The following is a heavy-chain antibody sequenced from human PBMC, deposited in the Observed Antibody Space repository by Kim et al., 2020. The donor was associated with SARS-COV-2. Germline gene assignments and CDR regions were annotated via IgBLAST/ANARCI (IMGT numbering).Heavy chain of an antibody. J-gene: IGHJ6*02. CDR2: ISWNSGTI. V-gene: IGHV3-9*01. Sequence: SLRLSCAASGFTFDDYAMHWVRQAPGKGLEWVSGISWNSGTIKYADSVKGRFTISRDNAKNSLYLQMNSLRAEDTALYYCAKDVTTGYYYGLDVWGLGTTVTVSS. D-gene: IGHD1-1*01. CDR1: GFTFDDYA. CDR3: AKDVTTGYYYGLDV.